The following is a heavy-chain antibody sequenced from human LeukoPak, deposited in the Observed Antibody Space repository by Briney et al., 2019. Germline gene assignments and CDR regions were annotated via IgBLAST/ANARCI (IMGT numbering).Heavy chain of an antibody. Sequence: ASVKVSCKASGYTLTGYHMHWVRLAPGQGLEWMGWINPSSGGTNYAQKFQGRVTMTRDTSISTAYMELSRLRSDDTAVYYCAKNPYEYYFDYWGQGTLVTVSS. D-gene: IGHD5-12*01. J-gene: IGHJ4*02. CDR2: INPSSGGT. V-gene: IGHV1-2*02. CDR1: GYTLTGYH. CDR3: AKNPYEYYFDY.